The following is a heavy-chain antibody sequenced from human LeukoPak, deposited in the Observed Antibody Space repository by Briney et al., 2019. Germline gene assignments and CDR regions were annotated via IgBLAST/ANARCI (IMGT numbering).Heavy chain of an antibody. CDR1: GYSISSGYY. D-gene: IGHD2-15*01. Sequence: SETLSLTCAVSGYSISSGYYWGWIRQPPGKGLEWIGSIYHSGSTYYNPSLKSCVTISVDTSKNQFSLKVSSVTAADTAVYYCARDSQSVVAADCWGLGTLVTVSS. CDR3: ARDSQSVVAADC. J-gene: IGHJ4*02. V-gene: IGHV4-38-2*02. CDR2: IYHSGST.